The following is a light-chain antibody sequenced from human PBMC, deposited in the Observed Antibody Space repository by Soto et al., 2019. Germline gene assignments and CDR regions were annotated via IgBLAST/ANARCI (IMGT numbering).Light chain of an antibody. CDR2: RNN. CDR3: AAWDDSLSGLV. J-gene: IGLJ1*01. Sequence: QSVLTQPPSASGTPGQRVTISCSGSSSNIGSNYVYWYQQLPRTAPKLLIYRNNQRPSGVPDRFSGSKSGTSASLAISGLRSEDEADYYCAAWDDSLSGLVFGTGTKLTVL. V-gene: IGLV1-47*01. CDR1: SSNIGSNY.